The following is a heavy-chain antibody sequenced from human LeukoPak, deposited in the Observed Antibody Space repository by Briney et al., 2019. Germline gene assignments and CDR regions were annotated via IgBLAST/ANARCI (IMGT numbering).Heavy chain of an antibody. Sequence: SETLSLTCTVSGNSISSYYWSWIRQPAGKGLEWIGRIYTSGSTNYNPSLKSRVTISVDTSKNQFSLKLSSVTAADTAVYYCAGNRIDAFDIWGQGTMVTVSS. CDR3: AGNRIDAFDI. CDR2: IYTSGST. J-gene: IGHJ3*02. V-gene: IGHV4-4*07. D-gene: IGHD2/OR15-2a*01. CDR1: GNSISSYY.